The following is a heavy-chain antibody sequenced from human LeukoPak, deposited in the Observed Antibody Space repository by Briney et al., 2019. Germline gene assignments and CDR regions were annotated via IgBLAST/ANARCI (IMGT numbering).Heavy chain of an antibody. J-gene: IGHJ4*02. CDR3: ARGPDYYGSGSYSPHYFDY. Sequence: GGSLRLSCAASGFTFSSYSMNWVRQAPGKGLEWVSSISSSSSYIYYADSVKGRFTISRDNAKNSPYLQMNSLRAEDTAVYYCARGPDYYGSGSYSPHYFDYWGQGILVTVSS. CDR2: ISSSSSYI. CDR1: GFTFSSYS. V-gene: IGHV3-21*01. D-gene: IGHD3-10*01.